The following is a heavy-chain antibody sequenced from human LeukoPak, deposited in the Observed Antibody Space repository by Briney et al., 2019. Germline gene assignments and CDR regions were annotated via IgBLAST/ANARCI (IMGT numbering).Heavy chain of an antibody. Sequence: SETLSLTCTVSGGSISSSTYYWGWIRQPPGKGLEWLGSIYYSGNTYHNPSLKSRLTISVDTSKNQFSLKLSSVTAADTAVYYCARGRRITFGGLIVPFDYWGQGTVVTVS. CDR3: ARGRRITFGGLIVPFDY. D-gene: IGHD3-16*02. CDR2: IYYSGNT. CDR1: GGSISSSTYY. V-gene: IGHV4-39*01. J-gene: IGHJ4*02.